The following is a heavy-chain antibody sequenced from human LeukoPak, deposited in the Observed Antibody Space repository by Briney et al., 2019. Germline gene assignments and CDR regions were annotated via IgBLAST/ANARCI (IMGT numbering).Heavy chain of an antibody. V-gene: IGHV3-21*01. J-gene: IGHJ3*02. CDR3: ASPDWLGAFDI. CDR1: GFTFSSYS. D-gene: IGHD3/OR15-3a*01. CDR2: ISSSSSYI. Sequence: KPGGSLRLSCAASGFTFSSYSMNWVRQAPGKGLEWVSSISSSSSYIYYADSVKGRFTISRDNAKNSLYLQMNSPRAEDTAVYYCASPDWLGAFDIWGQGTMVTVSS.